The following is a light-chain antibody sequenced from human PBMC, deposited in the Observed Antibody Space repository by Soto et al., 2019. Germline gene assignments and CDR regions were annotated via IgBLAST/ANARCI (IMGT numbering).Light chain of an antibody. CDR3: QQVDSYPRT. CDR2: GAS. V-gene: IGKV3-20*01. CDR1: QSVSSNN. Sequence: EIVLTQSPGTLSLSPGERATLSCRASQSVSSNNLAWYQQRPGQAPRVVIYGASTRATGIPERFSGSGSGTDFTLTISRLEPEDVATYYCQQVDSYPRTFGQGTKVEIK. J-gene: IGKJ1*01.